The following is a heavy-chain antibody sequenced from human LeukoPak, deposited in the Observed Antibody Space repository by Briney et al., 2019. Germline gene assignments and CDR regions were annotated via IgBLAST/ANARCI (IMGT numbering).Heavy chain of an antibody. V-gene: IGHV3-23*01. D-gene: IGHD6-13*01. J-gene: IGHJ4*02. CDR1: GFTFSTYA. CDR2: ISGSGGST. CDR3: AKALEQETVIALDS. Sequence: GGSPRLSCAASGFTFSTYAMSWVRQAPGKGLEWVSAISGSGGSTYYADSVKGRFTISRDNSKNTLYLQMNSLRAEDTSIYFCAKALEQETVIALDSWGQGTLVTVSS.